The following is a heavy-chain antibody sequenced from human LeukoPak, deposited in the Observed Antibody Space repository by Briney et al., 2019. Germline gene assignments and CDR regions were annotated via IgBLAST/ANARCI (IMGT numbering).Heavy chain of an antibody. J-gene: IGHJ6*03. V-gene: IGHV4-59*01. CDR1: GGSISSYY. CDR2: IYYSGST. CDR3: AREIGYSYGWWYYYMDV. Sequence: PSETLSLTCTVSGGSISSYYWSWIRRPPGKGLEWIGYIYYSGSTNYNPSLKSRVTISVDTSKNQFSLKLSSVTAADTAVYYCAREIGYSYGWWYYYMDVWGKGTTVTVSS. D-gene: IGHD5-18*01.